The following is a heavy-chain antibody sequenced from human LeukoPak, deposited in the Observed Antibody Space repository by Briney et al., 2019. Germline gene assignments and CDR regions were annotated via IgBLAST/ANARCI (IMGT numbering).Heavy chain of an antibody. Sequence: PGGSLRLSCAASGFTFSNYAMHWVRQAPEKGLEWVSYISSSSSTIYYADSVKGRFTISRDNAKSSLYLQMNSLRAEDTAVYYCAREGYYDSSGFDYWGQGTLVTVSS. D-gene: IGHD3-22*01. CDR3: AREGYYDSSGFDY. CDR1: GFTFSNYA. V-gene: IGHV3-48*01. CDR2: ISSSSSTI. J-gene: IGHJ4*02.